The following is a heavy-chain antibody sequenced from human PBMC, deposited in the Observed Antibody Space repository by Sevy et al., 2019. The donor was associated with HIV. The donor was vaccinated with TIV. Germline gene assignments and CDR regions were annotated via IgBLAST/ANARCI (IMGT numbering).Heavy chain of an antibody. D-gene: IGHD6-6*01. Sequence: ASVKVSCKASGYAFSNYDINWVRQAPGQRLEWMGWISTYNGYTSFAQKLQGRVTMTTDTSTDTAYIELRSLRSDDTAIYFCARFSSSSAFDYWGQGTLVTVSS. J-gene: IGHJ4*02. CDR2: ISTYNGYT. V-gene: IGHV1-18*04. CDR1: GYAFSNYD. CDR3: ARFSSSSAFDY.